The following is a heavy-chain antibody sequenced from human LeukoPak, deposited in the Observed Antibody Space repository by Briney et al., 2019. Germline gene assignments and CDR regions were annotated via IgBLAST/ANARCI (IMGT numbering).Heavy chain of an antibody. CDR3: ARDQGWLQLLYWFDP. D-gene: IGHD5-24*01. V-gene: IGHV3-33*01. CDR2: IWYDGSNK. CDR1: GFTFSSYG. Sequence: GGSLRLSYAASGFTFSSYGMHWVRQAPGKGLEWVAVIWYDGSNKYYADSVKGRFTISRDNSKNTLYLQMNSLRAEDTAVYYCARDQGWLQLLYWFDPWGQGTLVTVSS. J-gene: IGHJ5*02.